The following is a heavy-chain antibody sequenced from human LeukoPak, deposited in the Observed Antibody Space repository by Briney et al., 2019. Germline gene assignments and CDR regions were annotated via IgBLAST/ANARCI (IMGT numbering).Heavy chain of an antibody. Sequence: GGSLRLSCAASGFTFSSYAMHWVRQAPGKELEWVAVISYDGSNKYYADSVKGRFTISRDNSKNTLYLQMNSLRAEDTAVYYCAREQWLGVYGMDVWGQGTTVTVSS. CDR1: GFTFSSYA. CDR2: ISYDGSNK. CDR3: AREQWLGVYGMDV. J-gene: IGHJ6*02. V-gene: IGHV3-30*04. D-gene: IGHD6-19*01.